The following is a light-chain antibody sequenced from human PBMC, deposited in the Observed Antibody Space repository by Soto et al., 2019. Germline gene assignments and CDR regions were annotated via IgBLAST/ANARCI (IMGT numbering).Light chain of an antibody. CDR3: SSYTSSSTLGYV. CDR2: DVT. J-gene: IGLJ1*01. CDR1: SSDVGGYNY. V-gene: IGLV2-11*01. Sequence: QSALTQPRSVSGSPGQSVTISCTGTSSDVGGYNYVSWYQHHPGKAPKLMIYDVTKRPSGVRDRFSASKSGNTASLTISGLQAEDEADYYCSSYTSSSTLGYVFGTGTKVTVL.